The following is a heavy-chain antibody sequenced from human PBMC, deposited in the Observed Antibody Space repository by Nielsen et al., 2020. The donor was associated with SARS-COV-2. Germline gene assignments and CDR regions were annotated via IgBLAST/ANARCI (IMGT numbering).Heavy chain of an antibody. CDR2: IYYSGST. Sequence: SETLSLTCTVSGGSISSYYWSWIRQPPGKGLEWIRYIYYSGSTNYNPSLKSRVTISVDTSKNQFSLKLSSVTAADTAVYYCARLQYGRGAMGMDVWGKGTTVTVSS. CDR3: ARLQYGRGAMGMDV. J-gene: IGHJ6*03. D-gene: IGHD5-18*01. V-gene: IGHV4-59*08. CDR1: GGSISSYY.